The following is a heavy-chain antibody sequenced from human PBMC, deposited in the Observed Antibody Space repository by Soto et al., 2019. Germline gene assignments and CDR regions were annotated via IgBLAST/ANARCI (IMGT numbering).Heavy chain of an antibody. Sequence: SVKVSCKASGGTFSSCAISWVREAPGQGLEWMGGIIPIFGTANYAQKFQGRVTITADKSTSTAYMELSSLRSEDTAVYYCAREGGHTMIVANDAFDIWGQGTMVTVSS. CDR3: AREGGHTMIVANDAFDI. CDR2: IIPIFGTA. J-gene: IGHJ3*02. D-gene: IGHD3-22*01. V-gene: IGHV1-69*06. CDR1: GGTFSSCA.